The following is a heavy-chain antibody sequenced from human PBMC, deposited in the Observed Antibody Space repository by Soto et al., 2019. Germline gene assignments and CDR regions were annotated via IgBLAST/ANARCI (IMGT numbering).Heavy chain of an antibody. J-gene: IGHJ4*02. CDR1: GFTFSSYA. D-gene: IGHD6-19*01. V-gene: IGHV3-23*04. Sequence: EVQLVESGGGLVQPGGSLRLSCAASGFTFSSYAMTWVRQAPGKGLECVSVISDSDNATYYADSVKGRLTISRDNSKNPLYLQFNSLRAEVTAVYYCAKGASSSAWSESENWGQGTLVTVSS. CDR2: ISDSDNAT. CDR3: AKGASSSAWSESEN.